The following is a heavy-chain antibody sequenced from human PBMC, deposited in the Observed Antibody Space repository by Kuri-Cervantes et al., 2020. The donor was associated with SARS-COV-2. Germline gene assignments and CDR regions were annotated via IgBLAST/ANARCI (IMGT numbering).Heavy chain of an antibody. CDR3: AKDTEGYSSSWTSTRDAFDI. J-gene: IGHJ3*02. D-gene: IGHD6-13*01. Sequence: GESLKISCTASGFTFGDYAMSWVRQAPGKGLEWVAFIRYDGSNKYYADSVKGRFTISRDNSKNTLYLQMNSLRAEDTAVYYCAKDTEGYSSSWTSTRDAFDIWGQGTMVTVSS. V-gene: IGHV3-30*02. CDR2: IRYDGSNK. CDR1: GFTFGDYA.